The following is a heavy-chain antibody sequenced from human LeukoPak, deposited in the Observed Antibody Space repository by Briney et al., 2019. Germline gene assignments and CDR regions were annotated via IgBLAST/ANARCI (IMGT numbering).Heavy chain of an antibody. CDR1: GFSFDDYP. CDR3: AKEIDTLGTNAFDI. CDR2: INEDGGKT. J-gene: IGHJ3*02. D-gene: IGHD2-15*01. V-gene: IGHV3-43*02. Sequence: GGSLRLSCASSGFSFDDYPMHWVRQAPGKGLEWVSLINEDGGKTFYADSVRGRFTISRDNSKNSLYLQMNSLRTEDTALYYCAKEIDTLGTNAFDIWGQGTIVTVSS.